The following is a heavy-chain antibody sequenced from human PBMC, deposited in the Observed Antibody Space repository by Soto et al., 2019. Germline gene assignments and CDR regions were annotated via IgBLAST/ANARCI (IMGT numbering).Heavy chain of an antibody. Sequence: ASETLSLTCTVSGGSISSSSYYWGWIRQPPGKGLEWIGYMYYSGSTVYNPSLKSRVTISVDTSKNQFSLKLNSVTAADTAVYYCARDLWGYCGTDCYPLDVWGQGTTVTVSS. D-gene: IGHD2-21*02. CDR3: ARDLWGYCGTDCYPLDV. V-gene: IGHV4-39*07. CDR2: MYYSGST. J-gene: IGHJ6*02. CDR1: GGSISSSSYY.